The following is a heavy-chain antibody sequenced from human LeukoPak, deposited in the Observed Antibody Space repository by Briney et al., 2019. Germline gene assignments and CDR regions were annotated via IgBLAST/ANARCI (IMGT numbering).Heavy chain of an antibody. CDR3: TTVKSMVRGVFDY. V-gene: IGHV3-15*01. Sequence: GGSLRLSCAASGFTFSNAWMSWVRQAPGKGLEWVGRIKSKTDGGTTDYAAPVKGRFTISRDDSKNTLYPQMNSLKTEDTAVYYCTTVKSMVRGVFDYRGQGTLVTVSS. CDR1: GFTFSNAW. D-gene: IGHD3-10*01. J-gene: IGHJ4*02. CDR2: IKSKTDGGTT.